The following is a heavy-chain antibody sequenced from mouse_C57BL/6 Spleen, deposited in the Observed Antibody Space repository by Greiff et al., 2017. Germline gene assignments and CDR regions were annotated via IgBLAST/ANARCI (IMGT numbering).Heavy chain of an antibody. V-gene: IGHV5-6*01. J-gene: IGHJ2*01. Sequence: EVKLMESGGDLVKPGGSLKLSCAASGFTFSSYGMSWVRQTPDKRLEWVATISSGGSYTYYPDSVKGRFTISRDNAKNTLYLQMSSLKSEDTAMYYCARDYGSSYDFDYWGQGTTLTVSS. D-gene: IGHD1-1*01. CDR3: ARDYGSSYDFDY. CDR1: GFTFSSYG. CDR2: ISSGGSYT.